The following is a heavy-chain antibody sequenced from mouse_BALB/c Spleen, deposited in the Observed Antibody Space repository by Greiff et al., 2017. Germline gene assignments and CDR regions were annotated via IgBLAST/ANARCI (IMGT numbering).Heavy chain of an antibody. V-gene: IGHV5-17*02. CDR2: ISSGSSTI. CDR3: ARDYYGSSYVGFDY. CDR1: GFTFSSFG. Sequence: DVKLVESGGGLVQPGGSRKLSCAASGFTFSSFGMHWVRQAPEKGLEWVAYISSGSSTIYYADTVKGRFTISRDNPKNTLFLQMTSLRSEDTAMYYCARDYYGSSYVGFDYWGQGTTLTVSS. D-gene: IGHD1-1*01. J-gene: IGHJ2*01.